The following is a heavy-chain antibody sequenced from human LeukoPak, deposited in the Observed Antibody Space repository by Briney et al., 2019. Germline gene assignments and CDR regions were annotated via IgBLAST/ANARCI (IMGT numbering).Heavy chain of an antibody. CDR1: GYSISSGYY. V-gene: IGHV4-38-2*01. CDR2: IYHSGGT. CDR3: ARQSVSGTGYYYYMDV. Sequence: PSETLSLTCAVSGYSISSGYYWGWIRQPPGKGLEWIGSIYHSGGTYYNPSLKSRVTISVDSSKNQFSLKLSSVTAADTAVYYCARQSVSGTGYYYYMDVWGKGTTVTVSS. D-gene: IGHD1-1*01. J-gene: IGHJ6*03.